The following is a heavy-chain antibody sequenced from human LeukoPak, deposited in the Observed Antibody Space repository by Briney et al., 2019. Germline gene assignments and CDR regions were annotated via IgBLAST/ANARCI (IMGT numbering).Heavy chain of an antibody. CDR1: VYPFSIYW. CDR2: NKTDGSNT. D-gene: IGHD6-19*01. Sequence: PGGSLRLSCAPSVYPFSIYWQHWVRHAPGKGLVWVLRNKTDGSNTDYTDSVKGRYTISRDNAKNTMYLQMNTPRAEHSAVYYCARGVAGTGTDIWGVGTMLIVSA. CDR3: ARGVAGTGTDI. V-gene: IGHV3-74*01. J-gene: IGHJ3*02.